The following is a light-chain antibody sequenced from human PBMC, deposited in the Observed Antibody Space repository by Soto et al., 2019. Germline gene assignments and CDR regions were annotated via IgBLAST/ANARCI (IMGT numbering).Light chain of an antibody. V-gene: IGKV1-5*01. CDR1: QKVSPW. CDR2: DVS. J-gene: IGKJ1*01. Sequence: DIRMTQSPSTLSASVGDSVTITCRASQKVSPWLAWYQQKAGKAPKLLIYDVSSLKRGVPSRFSGSGSGTEFTRTISSLQSDDFATYYCQQYDSYWETFGQGTKVEFK. CDR3: QQYDSYWET.